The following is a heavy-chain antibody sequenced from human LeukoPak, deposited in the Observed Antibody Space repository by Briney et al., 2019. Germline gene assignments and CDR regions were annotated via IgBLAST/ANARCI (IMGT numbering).Heavy chain of an antibody. J-gene: IGHJ4*02. CDR1: GFTFSTYA. CDR3: VKDSGGCSSSSFGS. V-gene: IGHV3-23*01. CDR2: ISGSGGST. Sequence: GESLRLSCAASGFTFSTYAMSWVRQAPGKGLEWVAAISGSGGSTYYADSVKGRFTISRDNSENTLYLQMNSLRAEDTAVYYCVKDSGGCSSSSFGSWGQGTLVTVSS. D-gene: IGHD6-13*01.